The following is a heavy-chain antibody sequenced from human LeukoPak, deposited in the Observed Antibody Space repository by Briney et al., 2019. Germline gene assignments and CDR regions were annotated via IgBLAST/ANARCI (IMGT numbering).Heavy chain of an antibody. J-gene: IGHJ4*02. CDR1: GGSISSGGYS. CDR3: ARGGGYSGYDTETFDY. V-gene: IGHV4-30-2*01. Sequence: SETLSLTCAVSGGSISSGGYSWSWIRQPPGKGLEWIGYIYHSGSTYYNPSLKSRVTISVDRSKNQFSLRLSSVTAADTAVYYCARGGGYSGYDTETFDYWGQGTLVTVSS. CDR2: IYHSGST. D-gene: IGHD5-12*01.